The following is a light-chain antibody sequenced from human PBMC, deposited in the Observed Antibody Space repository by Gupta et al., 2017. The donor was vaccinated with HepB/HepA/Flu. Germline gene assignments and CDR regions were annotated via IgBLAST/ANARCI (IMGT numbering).Light chain of an antibody. J-gene: IGLJ2*01. V-gene: IGLV1-40*01. CDR3: PSYDSSLNGPG. CDR1: SSNIVATYD. CDR2: GNI. Sequence: QSVLTQPPSLSGAPRHLVTISCAGSSSNIVATYDVHWYQQLPGTAPKLLIYGNINRPSGVPDRFSDSKSGTSASLAINGLQAEDEADYYCPSYDSSLNGPGFGGGTKMTVL.